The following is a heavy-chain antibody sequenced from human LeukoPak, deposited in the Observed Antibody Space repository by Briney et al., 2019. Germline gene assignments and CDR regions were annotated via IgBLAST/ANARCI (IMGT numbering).Heavy chain of an antibody. CDR3: AKDLLAYYDSSGYYWGSRPFDY. V-gene: IGHV3-7*03. CDR1: GFTFSSYW. D-gene: IGHD3-22*01. J-gene: IGHJ4*02. CDR2: IKQDGSEK. Sequence: GGSLRLSCAASGFTFSSYWMSWVRQAPGKGLEWAANIKQDGSEKYYVDSVKGRFTISRDNAKNSLYLQMNSLRAEDTAVYYCAKDLLAYYDSSGYYWGSRPFDYWGQGTLVTVSS.